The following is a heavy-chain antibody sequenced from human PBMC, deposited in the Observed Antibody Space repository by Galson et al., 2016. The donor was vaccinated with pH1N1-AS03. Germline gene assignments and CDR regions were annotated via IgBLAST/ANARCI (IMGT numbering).Heavy chain of an antibody. CDR1: GFSFSSYW. CDR3: ARTRTAES. CDR2: INEDGTEK. D-gene: IGHD2-21*02. J-gene: IGHJ5*02. V-gene: IGHV3-7*03. Sequence: SLRLSCAASGFSFSSYWMTWVRQAPGKGLEWVATINEDGTEKHYLDSLKGRFSISRDNAKNSLHLEMNSLRAVDTAFYYCARTRTAESWGQGTLVTVSS.